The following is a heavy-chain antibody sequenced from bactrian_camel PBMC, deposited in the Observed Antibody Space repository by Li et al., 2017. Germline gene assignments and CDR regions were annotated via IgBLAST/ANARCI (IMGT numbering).Heavy chain of an antibody. CDR1: GDSDNSYC. V-gene: IGHV3S1*01. D-gene: IGHD3*01. CDR2: TSTGGSLT. J-gene: IGHJ4*01. CDR3: AAARGSCMNWVPARFFRRNYDM. Sequence: HVQLVESGGGSRRAGESLELSCTFAGDSDNSYCLAWFRQAPGKERERVATTSTGGSLTNYDDSVKGRFTIPRDNAKNTLYLQMNNPKPEDTAMYYCAAARGSCMNWVPARFFRRNYDMWGQGTQVTVS.